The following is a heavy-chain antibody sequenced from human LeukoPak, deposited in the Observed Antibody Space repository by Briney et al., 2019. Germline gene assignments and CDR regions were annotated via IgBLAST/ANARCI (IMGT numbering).Heavy chain of an antibody. J-gene: IGHJ4*02. D-gene: IGHD3-22*01. CDR3: AKDPQDFYGSSGYRPERY. CDR1: GFTFDDYA. V-gene: IGHV3-9*01. Sequence: GGSLRLSCAASGFTFDDYAMHWVRQAPGKGLEWVSGISWNSGSIGYADSVKGRFTISRDNSKNTLYLQMNSLRPEDTGVYYCAKDPQDFYGSSGYRPERYWGQGTLVTVSS. CDR2: ISWNSGSI.